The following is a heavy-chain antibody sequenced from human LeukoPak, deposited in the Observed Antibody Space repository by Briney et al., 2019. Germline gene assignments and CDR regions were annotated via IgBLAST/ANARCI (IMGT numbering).Heavy chain of an antibody. CDR3: ARDGLTVDYGDFFLLSY. CDR1: GFTFSSYG. V-gene: IGHV3-33*01. J-gene: IGHJ4*02. Sequence: PGGSLRLSCAASGFTFSSYGMHWVRQATGKGLEWVAVIWYDGSNKYYADSVKGRFTISRDNPKNTLYLQMNSLRAEDTAVYYCARDGLTVDYGDFFLLSYWGQGTLVTVSS. CDR2: IWYDGSNK. D-gene: IGHD4-17*01.